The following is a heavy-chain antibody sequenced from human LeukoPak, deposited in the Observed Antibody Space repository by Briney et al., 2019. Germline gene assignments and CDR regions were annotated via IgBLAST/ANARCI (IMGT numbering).Heavy chain of an antibody. CDR2: IIPIFGTA. Sequence: SVTVSCKASGGTFSSYAISWVRQAPGQGLEWMGGIIPIFGTANYAQKFQGRVPITADESTSTAYMELSSLRSEDTAVYYCARRIAAAGANYYYYGMDVWGQGTTVTVSS. CDR1: GGTFSSYA. V-gene: IGHV1-69*13. J-gene: IGHJ6*02. CDR3: ARRIAAAGANYYYYGMDV. D-gene: IGHD6-13*01.